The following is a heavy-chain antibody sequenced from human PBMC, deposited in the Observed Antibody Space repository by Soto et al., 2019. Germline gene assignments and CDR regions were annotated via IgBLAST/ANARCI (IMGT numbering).Heavy chain of an antibody. CDR1: GGPFSSYA. J-gene: IGHJ6*02. Sequence: QVQLVQSGAEVKKPGSSVKVSCKASGGPFSSYAISWVRHAPGQGLEWMGGIIPIFGTANYAQKFQGRVTITADESTRTACMELSSLRSEDTAVYYCARYSWGTTVAFGMDVWGQGTTVTVSS. D-gene: IGHD4-17*01. CDR3: ARYSWGTTVAFGMDV. CDR2: IIPIFGTA. V-gene: IGHV1-69*01.